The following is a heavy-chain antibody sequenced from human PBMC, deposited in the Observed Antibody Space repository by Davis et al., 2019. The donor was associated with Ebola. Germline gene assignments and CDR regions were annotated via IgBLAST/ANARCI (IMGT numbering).Heavy chain of an antibody. CDR1: GGSISSYY. D-gene: IGHD6-6*01. Sequence: PSETLSLTCTVSGGSISSYYWSWIRQPPGKGLEWIGYIYYSGSTNYNPSLKSRVTISVDTSKNQFSLKLSSVTAADTAVYYCARGTNLSIAARSPPSTWGQGTLVTVSS. J-gene: IGHJ5*02. CDR2: IYYSGST. CDR3: ARGTNLSIAARSPPST. V-gene: IGHV4-59*08.